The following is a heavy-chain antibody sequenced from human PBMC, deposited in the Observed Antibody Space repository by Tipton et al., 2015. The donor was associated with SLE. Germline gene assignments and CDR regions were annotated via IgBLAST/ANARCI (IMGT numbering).Heavy chain of an antibody. D-gene: IGHD3-10*01. CDR3: ARGALWYEDWYFDL. CDR2: IYYSGST. J-gene: IGHJ2*01. V-gene: IGHV4-59*12. Sequence: TLSLTCTVSGGSISSYYWSWIRQPPGKGLEWIGYIYYSGSTNYNPSLKSRVTISVDTSKNQFSLKLSSVTAADTAVYYCARGALWYEDWYFDLWGRGTLVTVSS. CDR1: GGSISSYY.